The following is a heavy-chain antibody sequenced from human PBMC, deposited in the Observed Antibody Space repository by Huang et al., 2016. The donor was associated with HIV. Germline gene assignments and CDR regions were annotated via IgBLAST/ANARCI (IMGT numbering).Heavy chain of an antibody. J-gene: IGHJ5*02. Sequence: QVQLQESGPGLVKPSETLSLTCTVAGGSISSYYWSWIRQPHGKGLEWIWYMYYSGSTNYTPSLKRPVTISVATSKNQFSLKLSSVTAADTAVYYCARSHSIHWGFNWFDPWGQGTLVTVSS. CDR1: GGSISSYY. CDR3: ARSHSIHWGFNWFDP. D-gene: IGHD7-27*01. V-gene: IGHV4-59*01. CDR2: MYYSGST.